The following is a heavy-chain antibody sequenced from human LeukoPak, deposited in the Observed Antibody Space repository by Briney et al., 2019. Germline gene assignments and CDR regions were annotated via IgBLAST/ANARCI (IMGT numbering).Heavy chain of an antibody. V-gene: IGHV3-33*01. J-gene: IGHJ4*02. CDR2: IWCDGSEK. Sequence: QPGGSLRLSCAASGFTFGHYGMHWVRQAPGKGLEWVAIIWCDGSEKFYADSVRGRFTISRDNSKDTLYLQMSSLRLDDTGVYYCARDQDGYNLLDYWGQGTLVTVSS. D-gene: IGHD5-24*01. CDR3: ARDQDGYNLLDY. CDR1: GFTFGHYG.